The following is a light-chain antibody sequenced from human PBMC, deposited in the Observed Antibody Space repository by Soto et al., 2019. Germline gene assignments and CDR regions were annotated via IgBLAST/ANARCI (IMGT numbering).Light chain of an antibody. J-gene: IGLJ1*01. CDR1: SSDVGVYNY. CDR2: EVN. CDR3: SSYAGSSNV. Sequence: QSVLTQPPSASGSPGQPVAISCTGTSSDVGVYNYVSWYQQHPGKAPKLIIYEVNKRPSGVPDRFSGSKSGNTASLTVSGLQAEDEADYYCSSYAGSSNVFGTGTKVTVL. V-gene: IGLV2-8*01.